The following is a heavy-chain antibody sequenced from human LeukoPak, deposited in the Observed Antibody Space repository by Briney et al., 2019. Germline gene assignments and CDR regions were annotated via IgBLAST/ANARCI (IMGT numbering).Heavy chain of an antibody. D-gene: IGHD1-26*01. J-gene: IGHJ6*03. Sequence: PGGSLRLSCAASGFTFSDYYMTWIRQAPGKGLEWVSYISSSGNTIYYADSVKGRFTISRDNGKNSLYLQMNSLTAEETAVYYCATYPYSRNYRNTYYYYMDVWGKGTTVAISS. CDR3: ATYPYSRNYRNTYYYYMDV. V-gene: IGHV3-11*04. CDR2: ISSSGNTI. CDR1: GFTFSDYY.